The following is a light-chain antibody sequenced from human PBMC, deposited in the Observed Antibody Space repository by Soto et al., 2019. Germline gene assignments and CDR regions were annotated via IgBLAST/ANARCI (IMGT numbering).Light chain of an antibody. CDR3: QSYDSSLSGLV. J-gene: IGLJ1*01. Sequence: QPVLTQPPSVPGAPGQRVTISCTGSSSNIGAGYDVHWYQQLPGTAPKLLIYGNSNRPSGVPDRFSGSKSGTSASLAITGLQAEYEADYYCQSYDSSLSGLVFGTGTKVTVL. CDR2: GNS. CDR1: SSNIGAGYD. V-gene: IGLV1-40*01.